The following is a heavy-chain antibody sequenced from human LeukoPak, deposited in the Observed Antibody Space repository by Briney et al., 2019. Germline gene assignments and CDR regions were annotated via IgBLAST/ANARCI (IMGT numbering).Heavy chain of an antibody. CDR1: GGTFSSYA. Sequence: SVKVSCKASGGTFSSYAISWVRQAPGQGLEWMGRVIPILGIANYAQKFQGRVTITADKSTSTAYMELSSLRSEDTAVYYCARQGSKVYYYGSEIFDYWGQGTLVTVSS. D-gene: IGHD3-10*01. J-gene: IGHJ4*02. CDR3: ARQGSKVYYYGSEIFDY. CDR2: VIPILGIA. V-gene: IGHV1-69*04.